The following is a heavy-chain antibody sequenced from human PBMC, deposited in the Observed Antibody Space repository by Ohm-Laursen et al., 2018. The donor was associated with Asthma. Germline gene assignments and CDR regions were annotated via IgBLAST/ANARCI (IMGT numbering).Heavy chain of an antibody. Sequence: GASVKVSCKASGYTFSGYYMHWVRQAPGQGLEWMGRINLNNGGTNYVQKFQGRVTMTRDTSSSTAYMELSGLRSEDTAVYYCARDWGTTVVTRFGYYRMDVWGQGTTVTVSS. CDR2: INLNNGGT. CDR1: GYTFSGYY. J-gene: IGHJ6*02. V-gene: IGHV1-2*06. D-gene: IGHD4-23*01. CDR3: ARDWGTTVVTRFGYYRMDV.